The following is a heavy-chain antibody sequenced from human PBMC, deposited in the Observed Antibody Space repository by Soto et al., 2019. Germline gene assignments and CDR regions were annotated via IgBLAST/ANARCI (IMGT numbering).Heavy chain of an antibody. D-gene: IGHD2-15*01. J-gene: IGHJ6*02. CDR2: IWYDGSNK. CDR3: ARDGPSDGGTEGDYYYYYGMDV. Sequence: GGSLRLSCAASGFTFSSYGMHWVRQAPGKGLEWVAVIWYDGSNKYYADSVKGRFTISRDNSKNTLYLQMNSLRAEDTAVYYCARDGPSDGGTEGDYYYYYGMDVWGQGTTVTVSS. CDR1: GFTFSSYG. V-gene: IGHV3-33*01.